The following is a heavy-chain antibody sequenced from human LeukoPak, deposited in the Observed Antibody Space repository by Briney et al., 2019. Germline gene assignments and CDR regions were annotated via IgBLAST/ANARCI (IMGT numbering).Heavy chain of an antibody. CDR1: GYTFTSNY. CDR3: AREVIAAPARPFDY. CDR2: INPSGGST. V-gene: IGHV1-46*01. Sequence: GASVKVSCKASGYTFTSNYIHWVRQAPGQGLEWMGIINPSGGSTGYAQKFQARVTMTRDTSTSTVYMELSSLRSEDTAVYYCAREVIAAPARPFDYWGQGTLVTVSS. D-gene: IGHD6-13*01. J-gene: IGHJ4*02.